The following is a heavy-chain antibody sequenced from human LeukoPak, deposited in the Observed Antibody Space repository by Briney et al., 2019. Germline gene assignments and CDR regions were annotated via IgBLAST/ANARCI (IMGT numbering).Heavy chain of an antibody. CDR2: IYYSGNT. CDR3: ARQTGSGLFILP. Sequence: SETLSLTCTVSGVSISSSNSYWGWIRQPTGKGLEWIGSIYYSGNTYYNASLKSQVPISIDTSKNQFSLRLTSVTAADTAVYYCARQTGSGLFILPGGQGTLVTVSS. J-gene: IGHJ4*02. CDR1: GVSISSSNSY. V-gene: IGHV4-39*01. D-gene: IGHD3/OR15-3a*01.